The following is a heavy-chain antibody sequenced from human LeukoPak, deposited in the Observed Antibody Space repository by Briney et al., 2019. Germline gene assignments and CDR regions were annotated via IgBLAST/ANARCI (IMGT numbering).Heavy chain of an antibody. D-gene: IGHD2-15*01. Sequence: GESLKISCYDSGYNFANFWIGWVRQMPGKGLEWMGIIHPTDSQTLYSPSFQGQVTISVDRSINTAYLQWSSLKASDTAMYYCARAATGYYYYYMDVWGKGTPVTVSS. CDR1: GYNFANFW. J-gene: IGHJ6*03. CDR2: IHPTDSQT. V-gene: IGHV5-51*01. CDR3: ARAATGYYYYYMDV.